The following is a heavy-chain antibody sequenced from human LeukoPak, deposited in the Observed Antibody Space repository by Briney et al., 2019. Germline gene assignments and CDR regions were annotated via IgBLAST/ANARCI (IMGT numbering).Heavy chain of an antibody. CDR3: ARQISGSYYDDAFDI. J-gene: IGHJ3*02. Sequence: SETLSLTCTVSGYSISSGYYWGWIRQPPGKGLEWIGYIYYSGSTNYNPSLKSRVTISVDTSKNQFSLKLSSVTAADTAVYYCARQISGSYYDDAFDIWGQGTMVTVSS. CDR2: IYYSGST. CDR1: GYSISSGYY. V-gene: IGHV4-38-2*02. D-gene: IGHD3-10*01.